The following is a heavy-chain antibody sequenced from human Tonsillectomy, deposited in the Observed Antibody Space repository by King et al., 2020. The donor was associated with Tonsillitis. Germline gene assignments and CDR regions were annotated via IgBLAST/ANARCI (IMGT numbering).Heavy chain of an antibody. CDR2: ISRDGGTT. Sequence: VQLVESGGGLVQPGGSLRLSCVASGFSFSSSDFHWFRRAPGKGLEYVSGISRDGGTTHYAEPVKDRFAIFRDNSKNTVYLRMGSLRAEDLAVYYCARHGDYSVFGLDIWGQGTMVTVSS. CDR1: GFSFSSSD. CDR3: ARHGDYSVFGLDI. V-gene: IGHV3-64*07. J-gene: IGHJ3*02. D-gene: IGHD4-17*01.